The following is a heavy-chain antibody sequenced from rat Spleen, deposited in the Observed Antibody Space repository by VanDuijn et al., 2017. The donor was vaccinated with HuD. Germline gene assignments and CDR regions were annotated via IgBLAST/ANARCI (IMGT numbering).Heavy chain of an antibody. D-gene: IGHD1-10*01. CDR1: GFTFSDYN. CDR2: ISYDGSST. V-gene: IGHV5-7*01. CDR3: ARRGIYNNPFDY. Sequence: EVQLVESGGGVVQPGRSLKFSCVASGFTFSDYNMAWVRQAPNKGLEWVATISYDGSSTYYRDSVKGRFTISRDNAKSSLYLQMNSLKSEDTATYYCARRGIYNNPFDYWGQGVMVTVSS. J-gene: IGHJ2*01.